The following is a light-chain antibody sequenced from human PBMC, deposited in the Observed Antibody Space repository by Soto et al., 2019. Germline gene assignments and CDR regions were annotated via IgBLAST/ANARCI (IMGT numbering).Light chain of an antibody. CDR3: SSYAGSNNFV. CDR2: EVS. CDR1: SSDVGSYNY. J-gene: IGLJ1*01. Sequence: QSALTQPPSASGSPGQSVTISCTGTSSDVGSYNYVSWYQQNPGRPPKLMIYEVSKRPLGVPDRFSGSKSGNTASLTVSGLQAEDEADYYCSSYAGSNNFVFGPGTKLTVL. V-gene: IGLV2-8*01.